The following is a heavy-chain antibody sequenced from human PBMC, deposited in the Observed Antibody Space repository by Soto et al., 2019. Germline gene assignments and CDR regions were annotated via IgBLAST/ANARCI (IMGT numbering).Heavy chain of an antibody. J-gene: IGHJ6*02. V-gene: IGHV5-51*01. CDR3: ARMAAEGYYYYGMDV. D-gene: IGHD6-13*01. CDR2: IYPGDSNT. CDR1: GYRFTNYW. Sequence: GESLKISCKGSGYRFTNYWIAWVRQMPGKGLDWMRIIYPGDSNTRYSPSFQGQVTISADKSINTAYLQWGGLKASDTAMYYCARMAAEGYYYYGMDVWGQGTAVTVSS.